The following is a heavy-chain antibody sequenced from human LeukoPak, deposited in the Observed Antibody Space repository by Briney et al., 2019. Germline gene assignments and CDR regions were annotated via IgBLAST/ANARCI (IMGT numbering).Heavy chain of an antibody. J-gene: IGHJ4*02. CDR3: AKRPKWELQAPFYFDY. CDR1: GFTFSSYG. D-gene: IGHD1-26*01. Sequence: GGSLRLSCAASGFTFSSYGLTWVRQAPGKGQEWVSSISGSGGSTYYADSVKGRFTISRDNSKNTLYLQMNSLRAEDTAVYYCAKRPKWELQAPFYFDYWGQGTLVTVSS. CDR2: ISGSGGST. V-gene: IGHV3-23*01.